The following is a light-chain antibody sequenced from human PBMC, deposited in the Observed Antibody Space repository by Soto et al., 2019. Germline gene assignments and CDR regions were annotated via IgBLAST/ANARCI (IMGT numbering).Light chain of an antibody. CDR3: QQRDHSPIFT. CDR1: QNIANS. CDR2: AAS. V-gene: IGKV1-39*01. Sequence: DIQMTQSPSSLSAFVWDRVTITCREIQNIANSLNWYHQKPGKAPELLIYAASTLQSGVPSRFSGSGAGTDFTLPISSVQPEDNATYYCQQRDHSPIFTFGQGTDLQIK. J-gene: IGKJ2*01.